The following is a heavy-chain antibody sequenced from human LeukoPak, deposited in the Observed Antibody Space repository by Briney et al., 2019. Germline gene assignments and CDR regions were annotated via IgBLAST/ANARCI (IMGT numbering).Heavy chain of an antibody. J-gene: IGHJ4*02. D-gene: IGHD2-15*01. CDR3: ARFGRYCSGGSCYSRRYYFDY. CDR1: GYTFTGYY. Sequence: GASVKVSCKASGYTFTGYYMHWVRQAPGRGLEWTGWINPNSGGTNYAQKFQGWVTMTRDTSISTAYMELSRLRSDDTAVYYCARFGRYCSGGSCYSRRYYFDYWGQGTLVTVSS. V-gene: IGHV1-2*04. CDR2: INPNSGGT.